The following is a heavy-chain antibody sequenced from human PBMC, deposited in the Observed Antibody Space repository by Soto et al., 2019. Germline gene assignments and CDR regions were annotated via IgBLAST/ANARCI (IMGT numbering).Heavy chain of an antibody. J-gene: IGHJ4*02. V-gene: IGHV3-23*01. CDR3: AKGSRGYTAHYFDY. CDR2: ISGSGAST. Sequence: PGGSLRLSCAASEFSFGGYAMSWVRQAPGKGLEWVSSISGSGASTFYADSVRGRFTISRDNNRNTVYLQMNSLRAEDTALYYCAKGSRGYTAHYFDYWGQGTRVTVSS. D-gene: IGHD5-18*01. CDR1: EFSFGGYA.